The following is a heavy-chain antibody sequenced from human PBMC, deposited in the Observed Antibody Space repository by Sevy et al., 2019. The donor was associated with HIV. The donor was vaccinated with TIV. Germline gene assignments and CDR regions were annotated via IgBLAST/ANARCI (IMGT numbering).Heavy chain of an antibody. CDR1: GFTFLSYA. D-gene: IGHD3-16*01. Sequence: GGSLRLSCAASGFTFLSYAMHWVRQAPGKGLEWVAVISYDESNEFYADSVKGRFTISRDNSKNTLYLQMNSLRPEDKTVYYCARDHYGNYYYYGMDVWGQGTTVTVSS. CDR2: ISYDESNE. J-gene: IGHJ6*02. CDR3: ARDHYGNYYYYGMDV. V-gene: IGHV3-30-3*01.